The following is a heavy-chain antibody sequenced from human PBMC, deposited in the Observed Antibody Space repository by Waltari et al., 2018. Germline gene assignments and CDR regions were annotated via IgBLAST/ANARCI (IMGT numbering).Heavy chain of an antibody. CDR1: NGSISSFF. CDR3: GRGRIHRTSNWFDP. Sequence: QVQLQESGPGQVKPSETLSLTCTVSNGSISSFFWNWIRQSPGKGLEWIGYIYYSGSTDYTPSLKSRVTISVDTAKNQFSLRLNSVTAADTGVYYCGRGRIHRTSNWFDPWGQGTLVTVSS. D-gene: IGHD3-16*01. V-gene: IGHV4-59*01. CDR2: IYYSGST. J-gene: IGHJ5*02.